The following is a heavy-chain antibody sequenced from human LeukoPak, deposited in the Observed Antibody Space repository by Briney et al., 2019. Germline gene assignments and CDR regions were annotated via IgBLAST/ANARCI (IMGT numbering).Heavy chain of an antibody. CDR2: INPNNGGT. D-gene: IGHD2-15*01. J-gene: IGHJ6*03. CDR3: AREGYCSGGSCYGSVNYMDV. Sequence: ASVKVSCKASGYTFTGYYMHWVRQAPGQGREWMGWINPNNGGTNYAQKFQGRVTMTRDTSISTAYMELSRLRSDDTAVYYCAREGYCSGGSCYGSVNYMDVWGKGTTVTVSS. CDR1: GYTFTGYY. V-gene: IGHV1-2*02.